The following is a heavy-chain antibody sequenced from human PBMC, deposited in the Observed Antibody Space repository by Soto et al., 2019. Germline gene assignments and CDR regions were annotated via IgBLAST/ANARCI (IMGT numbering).Heavy chain of an antibody. Sequence: QVQLVQSGAEVKKPGASVKVSCKASVYTFTSYDINWVRQATGQGLEWMGWMNPNSGNTGYAQKFQGRVTMTRNTSISTAYIELSSLRSEDTAVYYCARADYYDRSGYLLPCGYWGQGTLVTVSS. D-gene: IGHD3-22*01. V-gene: IGHV1-8*01. CDR3: ARADYYDRSGYLLPCGY. CDR2: MNPNSGNT. CDR1: VYTFTSYD. J-gene: IGHJ4*02.